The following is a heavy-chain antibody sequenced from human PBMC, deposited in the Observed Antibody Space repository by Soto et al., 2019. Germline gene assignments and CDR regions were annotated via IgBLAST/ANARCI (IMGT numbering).Heavy chain of an antibody. Sequence: PGGSLRLSCAASGFTFSSYSMNWVRQAPGKGLEWVSSISSSSSYIYYADSVKGRFTISRDNAKNSLYLQMNSLRAEDTAVYYCARDPDLYYDFWSGPNTGAPDYWGQGTLVTVSS. CDR2: ISSSSSYI. V-gene: IGHV3-21*01. CDR1: GFTFSSYS. CDR3: ARDPDLYYDFWSGPNTGAPDY. J-gene: IGHJ4*02. D-gene: IGHD3-3*01.